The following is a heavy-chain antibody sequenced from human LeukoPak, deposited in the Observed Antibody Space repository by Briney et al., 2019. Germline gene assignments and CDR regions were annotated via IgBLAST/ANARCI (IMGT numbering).Heavy chain of an antibody. Sequence: GGSLRLSCAASGFTFSSYAMSWVRQAPGKGLEWVAVISYDGSNKYYADSVKGRFTISRDNSKNTPYLQMNSLRAEDTAVYYCARDSQWLAPYYYYYYGMDVWGQGTTVTVSS. CDR2: ISYDGSNK. V-gene: IGHV3-30*04. D-gene: IGHD6-19*01. J-gene: IGHJ6*02. CDR1: GFTFSSYA. CDR3: ARDSQWLAPYYYYYYGMDV.